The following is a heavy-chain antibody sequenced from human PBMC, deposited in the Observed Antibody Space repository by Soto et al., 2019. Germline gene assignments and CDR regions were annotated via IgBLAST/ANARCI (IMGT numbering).Heavy chain of an antibody. CDR2: TYYGGTT. CDR1: GDSLTGGSYH. D-gene: IGHD6-6*01. CDR3: AREAYRGSSSHHDYYVLDV. J-gene: IGHJ6*02. Sequence: PSETLSLTCTVSGDSLTGGSYHWSWIRQPPGKGLEWIGYTYYGGTTNYNPSLKSRIAISIDTSKNQFSLNLNSVTAADTAVYFCAREAYRGSSSHHDYYVLDVWGQGTAVTVSS. V-gene: IGHV4-61*01.